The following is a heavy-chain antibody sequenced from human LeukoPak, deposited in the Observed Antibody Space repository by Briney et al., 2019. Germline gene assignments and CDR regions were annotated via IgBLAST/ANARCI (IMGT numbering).Heavy chain of an antibody. CDR3: AKDYDSSGWAAFDI. Sequence: GGSLRLSCAASGFTLSTYGMHWVRQAPGKGLEWVAVISSDGSNKFYADSVKGRFTISRDNSKNTLYLQMNSLRAEDTAVYYCAKDYDSSGWAAFDIWGQGTMVTVSS. V-gene: IGHV3-30*18. CDR1: GFTLSTYG. D-gene: IGHD3-22*01. CDR2: ISSDGSNK. J-gene: IGHJ3*02.